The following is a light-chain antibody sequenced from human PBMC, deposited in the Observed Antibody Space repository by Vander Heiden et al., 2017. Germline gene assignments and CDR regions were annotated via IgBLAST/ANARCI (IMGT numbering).Light chain of an antibody. CDR2: DAS. Sequence: ELVLTQSPGTLSLSPGERVTLSCRASQSVSSNYLAWYQQKPGQAPRLLIYDASNRATGIPDRFSGSGSGTDFTLTISRLEPEDFAVYYCQQYGSSPLTFGGGTKVEIK. CDR3: QQYGSSPLT. J-gene: IGKJ4*01. CDR1: QSVSSNY. V-gene: IGKV3-20*01.